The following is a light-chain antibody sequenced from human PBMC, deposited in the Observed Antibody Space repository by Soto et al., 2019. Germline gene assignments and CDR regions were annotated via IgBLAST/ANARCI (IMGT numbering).Light chain of an antibody. V-gene: IGLV2-14*01. CDR3: SSYTSSSTRV. J-gene: IGLJ1*01. Sequence: QSALTQPASVSGSPGQSITISCTGTSSDVGDCNYVSWYQQHPGKAPKLMIFDVSNQPSGVSNRFSGSKSGNTASLTISGLQAEDEADYYCSSYTSSSTRVFGTGTKLTVL. CDR1: SSDVGDCNY. CDR2: DVS.